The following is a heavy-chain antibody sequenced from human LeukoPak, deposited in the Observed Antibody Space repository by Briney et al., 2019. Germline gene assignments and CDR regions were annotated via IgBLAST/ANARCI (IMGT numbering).Heavy chain of an antibody. CDR2: IWYDGSNK. D-gene: IGHD3-10*01. V-gene: IGHV3-33*08. Sequence: PGGSLRLSCAASGFTFSSYGMHWVRQAPGKGLEWVAVIWYDGSNKYYADSVKGRFTISRDNSKNTLYLQMNSLRAEDTAVYYCARGLSDYYYGSGSQVDYWGQGTLVTVSS. J-gene: IGHJ4*02. CDR3: ARGLSDYYYGSGSQVDY. CDR1: GFTFSSYG.